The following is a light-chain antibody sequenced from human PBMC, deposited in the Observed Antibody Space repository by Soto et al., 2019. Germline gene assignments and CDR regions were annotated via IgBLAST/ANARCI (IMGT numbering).Light chain of an antibody. J-gene: IGLJ1*01. Sequence: QSVLTQPASVSGSPGQSITISCTGTSSDVGNYKYVSWYQQHPGKAPKLMIYEVSNRPSGVSNRFSGSKSGNTASLTISGLQAEDEAHYYCSSYPSSSTYVFGTGTKVTVL. V-gene: IGLV2-14*01. CDR2: EVS. CDR3: SSYPSSSTYV. CDR1: SSDVGNYKY.